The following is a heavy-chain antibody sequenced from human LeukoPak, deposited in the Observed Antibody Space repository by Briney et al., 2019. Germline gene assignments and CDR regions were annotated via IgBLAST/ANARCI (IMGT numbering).Heavy chain of an antibody. V-gene: IGHV4-39*01. CDR1: GGSISSSSYY. CDR2: INHSGST. D-gene: IGHD3-16*01. Sequence: PSRTLSLTCTVSGGSISSSSYYWSWIRQSPGKGLEWIGEINHSGSTNYNPSLKSRVTISIDTSKNQFSLKLSSVTAADTAVYYCARQGYHDYVWGSYEIDIWGQGTMVTVSS. CDR3: ARQGYHDYVWGSYEIDI. J-gene: IGHJ3*02.